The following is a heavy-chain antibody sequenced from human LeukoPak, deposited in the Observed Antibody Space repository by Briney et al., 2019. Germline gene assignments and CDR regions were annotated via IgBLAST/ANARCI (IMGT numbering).Heavy chain of an antibody. J-gene: IGHJ4*02. V-gene: IGHV1-18*01. CDR1: GYTFSSYA. Sequence: ASVTVPCKASGYTFSSYAIAWVRQAPGQGPEWMGSISVYNGNTEYAQKLQGRVTMTTDTFTNTAYMELWNLRPDDTAVYYCARSRVSHTTVSTLHYWGQRTLVTVSS. D-gene: IGHD1-14*01. CDR3: ARSRVSHTTVSTLHY. CDR2: ISVYNGNT.